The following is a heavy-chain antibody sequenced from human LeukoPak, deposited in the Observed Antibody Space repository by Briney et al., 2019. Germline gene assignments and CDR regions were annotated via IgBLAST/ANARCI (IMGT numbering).Heavy chain of an antibody. CDR1: GFTFSKDD. CDR3: TKEFRGSRAACAGGSYYDF. J-gene: IGHJ2*01. CDR2: IGVTGDT. Sequence: GGSLRLSCAASGFTFSKDDFHWVRQAPGKGLEWVAAIGVTGDTYYADSVKGRFTISREDAANSLYLQMRSLGAGDTALYYCTKEFRGSRAACAGGSYYDFWGRGALVTVSS. D-gene: IGHD2-15*01. V-gene: IGHV3-13*01.